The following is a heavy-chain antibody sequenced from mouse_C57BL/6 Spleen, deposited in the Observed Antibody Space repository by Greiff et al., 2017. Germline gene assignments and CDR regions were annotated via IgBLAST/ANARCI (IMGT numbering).Heavy chain of an antibody. J-gene: IGHJ1*03. CDR2: IIPSTGGT. D-gene: IGHD2-2*01. Sequence: EVKLMESGPELVKPGASVTISCKASGYSFTGYYLYWVKQSPEKGLEWIGEIIPSTGGTTSNQKFKAKATLTVDKSSSTAYMQLKSLTSEDSAVYYCARGPIYYGYDSRYVDVWGTGTTVTVSS. CDR3: ARGPIYYGYDSRYVDV. CDR1: GYSFTGYY. V-gene: IGHV1-42*01.